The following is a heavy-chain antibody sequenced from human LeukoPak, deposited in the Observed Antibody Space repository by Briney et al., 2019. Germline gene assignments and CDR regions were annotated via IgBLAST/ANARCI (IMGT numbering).Heavy chain of an antibody. Sequence: GGSLRLSCAASGFTFSSYGMHWVRQAPGKGLEWVAVIWYNGSNKYYADSVKGRFTISRDNSKNTLYLQMNSLRAEDTAVYYCARDIRQLVRFGGNYYGMDVWGQGTTVTVSS. CDR3: ARDIRQLVRFGGNYYGMDV. J-gene: IGHJ6*02. V-gene: IGHV3-33*01. CDR2: IWYNGSNK. CDR1: GFTFSSYG. D-gene: IGHD6-13*01.